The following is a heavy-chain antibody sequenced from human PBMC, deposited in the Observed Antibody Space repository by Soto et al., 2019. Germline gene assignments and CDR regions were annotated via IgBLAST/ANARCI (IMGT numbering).Heavy chain of an antibody. CDR3: AKGTLWFGDGKYYFDY. CDR2: ISGSGGST. J-gene: IGHJ4*02. CDR1: GFTFSSYA. Sequence: GGSLRLSCAASGFTFSSYAMSWVRQAPGKELEWVSAISGSGGSTYYADSVKGRFTISRDNSKNTLYLQMNSLRAEDTAVYYYAKGTLWFGDGKYYFDYWGQGTLVTVSS. V-gene: IGHV3-23*01. D-gene: IGHD3-10*01.